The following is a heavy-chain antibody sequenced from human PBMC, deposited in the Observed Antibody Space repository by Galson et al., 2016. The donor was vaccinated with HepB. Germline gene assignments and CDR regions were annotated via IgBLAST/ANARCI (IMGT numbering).Heavy chain of an antibody. Sequence: PALVKPTQTLTLTCTFSGFSLSTSGVGVGWIRQPPGKALEWLALIYWDDDKRYSPSLKSRLTITKDTSKNQVVLTMTNMDPVDTATYYCARDWMWNSFDFWGQGTLVTVSS. D-gene: IGHD1/OR15-1a*01. CDR3: ARDWMWNSFDF. CDR2: IYWDDDK. V-gene: IGHV2-5*02. J-gene: IGHJ4*02. CDR1: GFSLSTSGVG.